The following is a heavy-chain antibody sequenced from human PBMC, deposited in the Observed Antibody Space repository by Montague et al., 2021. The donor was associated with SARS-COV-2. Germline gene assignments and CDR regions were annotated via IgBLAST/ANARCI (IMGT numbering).Heavy chain of an antibody. J-gene: IGHJ4*02. CDR3: ARGLAELRYFDWYHYYFDY. Sequence: SETLSLTCAVYGGSFSGYYWSWIRQPPGKGLEWIGEINHSGSTNYNPSLKSRVTISVDTSKNQLSLKLSSVTAADTAVYYCARGLAELRYFDWYHYYFDYWGQGTLVTVSS. CDR2: INHSGST. CDR1: GGSFSGYY. V-gene: IGHV4-34*01. D-gene: IGHD3-9*01.